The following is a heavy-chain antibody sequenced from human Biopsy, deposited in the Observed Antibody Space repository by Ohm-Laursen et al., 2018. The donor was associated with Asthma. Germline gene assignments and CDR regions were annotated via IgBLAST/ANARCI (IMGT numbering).Heavy chain of an antibody. V-gene: IGHV1-18*01. CDR1: CYTFNSAG. J-gene: IGHJ6*02. CDR3: ARAVDYSHYYGIDV. D-gene: IGHD3-10*01. Sequence: SVNASCNTSCYTFNSAGITWVRHAPGHGLEWMGWISVYNGNTKVAQKLQDRVTMITDTSTSTAYMELRTLRSNDTAVYFCARAVDYSHYYGIDVWGQGTTVTVS. CDR2: ISVYNGNT.